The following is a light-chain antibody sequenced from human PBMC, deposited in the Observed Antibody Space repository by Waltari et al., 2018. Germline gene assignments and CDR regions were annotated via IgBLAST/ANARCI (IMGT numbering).Light chain of an antibody. CDR2: KAS. J-gene: IGKJ1*01. CDR3: QEYNTLSRT. Sequence: DIQMTQSPSTLSASVGDRVTITCRASQSIGHWLAWYQQKPGKAPNLLIYKASNLESGVPSRFTASGSGTEFTLTINSLQADDFATYYCQEYNTLSRTFGQGTNVEIK. CDR1: QSIGHW. V-gene: IGKV1-5*03.